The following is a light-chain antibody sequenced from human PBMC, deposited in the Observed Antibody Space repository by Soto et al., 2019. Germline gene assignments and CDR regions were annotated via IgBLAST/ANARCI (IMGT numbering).Light chain of an antibody. CDR2: GAS. CDR3: QQYGGSSPWT. Sequence: EIVLTQSPGTLSLSPGERAALSCRASQSVSSSCLAWYQQKPGQAPRLLIYGASNRATGIPDRFSGGGSGTDFTLTISRLEPEDFAVYFCQQYGGSSPWTFGQGTKVEIK. V-gene: IGKV3-20*01. J-gene: IGKJ1*01. CDR1: QSVSSSC.